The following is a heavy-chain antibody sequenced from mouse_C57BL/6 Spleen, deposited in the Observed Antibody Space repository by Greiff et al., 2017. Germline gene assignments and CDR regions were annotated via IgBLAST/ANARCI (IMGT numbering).Heavy chain of an antibody. CDR2: IYPGSGNT. CDR3: ARNDGYYFAWFAY. CDR1: GYTFTDYY. Sequence: VQGVESGAELVRPGASVKLSCKASGYTFTDYYINWVKQRPGQGLEWIARIYPGSGNTYYNEKFKGKATLTAEKSSSTAYMQLSSLTSEDSAVYFCARNDGYYFAWFAYWGQGTLVTVSA. J-gene: IGHJ3*01. V-gene: IGHV1-76*01. D-gene: IGHD2-3*01.